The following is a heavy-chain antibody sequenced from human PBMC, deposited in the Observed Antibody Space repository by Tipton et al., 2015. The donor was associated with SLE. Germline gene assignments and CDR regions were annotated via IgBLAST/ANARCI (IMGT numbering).Heavy chain of an antibody. Sequence: QSGAEVKKPGESLKISCEGSGYDFNTFWIGWVRQVPGKGLEWMGIIYPDDSDTKYSPSFQGQVTISVDKSISTAYLQWSSLSASDTGMYYCARGPSGDYSYYYYCMDVWGKGTSVTVSS. J-gene: IGHJ6*03. CDR2: IYPDDSDT. CDR1: GYDFNTFW. V-gene: IGHV5-51*03. D-gene: IGHD2-21*02. CDR3: ARGPSGDYSYYYYCMDV.